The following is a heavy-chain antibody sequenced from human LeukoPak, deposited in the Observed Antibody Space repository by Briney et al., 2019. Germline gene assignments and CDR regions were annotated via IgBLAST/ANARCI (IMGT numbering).Heavy chain of an antibody. CDR2: IHSSGRT. CDR3: VRGGGYLPDY. CDR1: GDSSSSYY. D-gene: IGHD5-12*01. J-gene: IGHJ4*02. Sequence: SETLSLTCTVSGDSSSSYYWSWIRQPPGKTLEWIGYIHSSGRTNYNPSPKSRVTMSVDTSTTQFSLQLSSVTAADTAVYYCVRGGGYLPDYWGQGTLVTVSS. V-gene: IGHV4-59*01.